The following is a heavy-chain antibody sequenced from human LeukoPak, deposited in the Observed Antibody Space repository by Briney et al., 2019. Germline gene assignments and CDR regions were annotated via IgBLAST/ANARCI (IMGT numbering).Heavy chain of an antibody. CDR3: ARAVGYSYGPDAFDI. CDR1: GFTFSSYD. CDR2: IGTAGDT. J-gene: IGHJ3*02. V-gene: IGHV3-13*01. Sequence: GGSLRLSCAASGFTFSSYDMHWVRQATGKGLEWVSAIGTAGDTYYPGSVKGRFTISRENAKNSLYLQMNSLRAGDTAVYYCARAVGYSYGPDAFDIWGQGTTVTVSS. D-gene: IGHD5-18*01.